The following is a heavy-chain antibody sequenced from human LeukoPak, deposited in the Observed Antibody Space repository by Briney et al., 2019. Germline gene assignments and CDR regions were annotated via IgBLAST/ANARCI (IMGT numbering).Heavy chain of an antibody. J-gene: IGHJ3*02. CDR3: AKGLPGGNSWTDAFDI. V-gene: IGHV3-9*01. CDR2: IGWNSGST. CDR1: GFIFDDYA. Sequence: PGGSLRLSCVASGFIFDDYAMHWVRQAPGKGLEWVPGIGWNSGSTGYADSVKGRFTISRDNAKNSLYLQMNSLRADDTALYHCAKGLPGGNSWTDAFDIWGQGTMVTVSS. D-gene: IGHD6-13*01.